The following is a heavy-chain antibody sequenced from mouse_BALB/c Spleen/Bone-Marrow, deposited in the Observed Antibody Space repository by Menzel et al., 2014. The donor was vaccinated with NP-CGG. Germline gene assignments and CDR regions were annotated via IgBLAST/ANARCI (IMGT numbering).Heavy chain of an antibody. CDR2: ISGYSGDA. CDR1: SYTFTDHA. J-gene: IGHJ4*01. Sequence: VQLAETGPKLVRPGVSVKISCKGSSYTFTDHAIHWVKRSHAKSLEWLGVISGYSGDAIYNQKFKGKATMTVDKSTSTAYMELARLKTEDSAMYYCARSGKVRTAMAYWGQGTPVTVSS. D-gene: IGHD2-14*01. V-gene: IGHV1S137*01. CDR3: ARSGKVRTAMAY.